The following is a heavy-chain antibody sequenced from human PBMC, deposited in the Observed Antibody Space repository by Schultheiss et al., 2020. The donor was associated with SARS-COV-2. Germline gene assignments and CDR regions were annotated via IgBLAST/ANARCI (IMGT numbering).Heavy chain of an antibody. V-gene: IGHV3-48*04. CDR2: ISSSSSTI. J-gene: IGHJ4*02. CDR1: GFTFSIYS. D-gene: IGHD6-6*01. Sequence: GESLKISCAASGFTFSIYSMNWVRQAPGKGLEWVSYISSSSSTIYYADSVKGRFTISRDNAKNSLYLQMNSLRAEDTAVYYCAREIRPDYWGQGTLVTVSS. CDR3: AREIRPDY.